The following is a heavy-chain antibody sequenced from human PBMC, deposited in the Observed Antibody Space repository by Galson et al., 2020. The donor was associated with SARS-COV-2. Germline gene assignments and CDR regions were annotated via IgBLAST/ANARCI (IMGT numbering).Heavy chain of an antibody. Sequence: GGSLRLSCGASGFSFSWHGMHWVRQAPGKGPEWVAGIWYDGTKKYYVDSVKGRFIISRDNSKNMMYLQMNSLRAEDTGVYYCARTCGGDCYLHAFYIWGQGTKVTVSS. CDR1: GFSFSWHG. CDR3: ARTCGGDCYLHAFYI. CDR2: IWYDGTKK. D-gene: IGHD2-21*02. J-gene: IGHJ3*02. V-gene: IGHV3-33*01.